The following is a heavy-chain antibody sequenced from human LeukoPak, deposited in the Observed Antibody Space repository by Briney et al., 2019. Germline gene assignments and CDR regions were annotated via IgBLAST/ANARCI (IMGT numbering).Heavy chain of an antibody. J-gene: IGHJ6*02. D-gene: IGHD2-2*01. V-gene: IGHV1-3*01. Sequence: ASVKVSCKASGYTFTSYAMHWVRQAPGQRLEWMGWINAGNGNTKYSQKFQCRVTITRDTSASTAYMELSSLRSEDTAVYYCARGVCSSTSCYDYYYYGMDVWGQGTTVTVSS. CDR2: INAGNGNT. CDR3: ARGVCSSTSCYDYYYYGMDV. CDR1: GYTFTSYA.